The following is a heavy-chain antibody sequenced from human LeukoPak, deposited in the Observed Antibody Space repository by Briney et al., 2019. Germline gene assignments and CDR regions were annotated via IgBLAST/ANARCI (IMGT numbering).Heavy chain of an antibody. J-gene: IGHJ6*03. D-gene: IGHD3-10*01. V-gene: IGHV4-4*08. CDR1: GGSIRGYY. Sequence: PSATLSLTCHVSGGSIRGYYWSWIRPPPGKGLEWFAYIYSSGSTNYNASLKGRVTISVDTSKNQLYLKVSYVTAADTAVYYCGRVFASVSQAYFYYIDVWGKGTTVTISS. CDR2: IYSSGST. CDR3: GRVFASVSQAYFYYIDV.